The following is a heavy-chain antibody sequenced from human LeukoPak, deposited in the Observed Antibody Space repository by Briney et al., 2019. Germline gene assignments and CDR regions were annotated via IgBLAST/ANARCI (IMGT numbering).Heavy chain of an antibody. Sequence: TSETLSLTCTVPGGSISSYYWSWIRQPPGKGLERIGYIYYSGSTNYNPSLKSRVTISVDTSKNQFSLKLSSVTAADTAVYYCARDGPYYDFWSGPSHNWFDPWGQGTLVTVSS. CDR1: GGSISSYY. CDR2: IYYSGST. V-gene: IGHV4-59*01. CDR3: ARDGPYYDFWSGPSHNWFDP. J-gene: IGHJ5*02. D-gene: IGHD3-3*01.